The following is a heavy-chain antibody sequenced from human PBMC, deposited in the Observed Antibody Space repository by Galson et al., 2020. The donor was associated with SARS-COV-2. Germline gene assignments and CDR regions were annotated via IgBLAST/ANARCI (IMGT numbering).Heavy chain of an antibody. CDR3: TATRAY. CDR1: GFTFSSYW. CDR2: INSNGSTT. V-gene: IGHV3-74*01. Sequence: GGSLRLSCAASGFTFSSYWMHWVRQAPGKGLVWVSRINSNGSTTSYADSVKGRFTISRDNAKNTLYLQMNSLRAEDTALYYCTATRAYWGQGTLVTVSS. D-gene: IGHD1-26*01. J-gene: IGHJ4*02.